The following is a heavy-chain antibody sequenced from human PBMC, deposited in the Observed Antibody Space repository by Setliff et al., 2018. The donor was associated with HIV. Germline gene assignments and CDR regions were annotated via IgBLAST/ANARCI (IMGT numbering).Heavy chain of an antibody. CDR2: ISGNNRIT. Sequence: ASVKVSCKTSGYKFNIFGVSWVRQAPGQGLEWMGWISGNNRITYYAQNFQSRVTVTTDTSTSTSNMELRSLRSDDTAVYYCAKGAGFYGDYTFDHWGQGRQVTVSS. J-gene: IGHJ4*02. V-gene: IGHV1-18*01. CDR1: GYKFNIFG. CDR3: AKGAGFYGDYTFDH. D-gene: IGHD4-17*01.